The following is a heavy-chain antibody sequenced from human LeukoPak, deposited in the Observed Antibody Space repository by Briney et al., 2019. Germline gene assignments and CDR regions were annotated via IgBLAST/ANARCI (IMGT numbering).Heavy chain of an antibody. V-gene: IGHV3-23*01. CDR3: AKGSANRGIVWVRELSRPYYFDY. D-gene: IGHD3-10*01. CDR2: ISGSGGST. CDR1: GFTFSSYA. J-gene: IGHJ4*02. Sequence: GGSLRLSCAASGFTFSSYAMSWVRQAPGKGLEWVSAISGSGGSTYYADSVKGRFTISRDNSKNTLYLQMNSLRAEDTAVYYCAKGSANRGIVWVRELSRPYYFDYWGQGTLVTVSS.